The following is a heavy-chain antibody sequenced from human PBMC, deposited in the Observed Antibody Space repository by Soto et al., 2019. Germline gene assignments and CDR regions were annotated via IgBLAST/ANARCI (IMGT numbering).Heavy chain of an antibody. CDR3: AKGSSSVYYYYYGMDV. CDR2: MSSDASNK. CDR1: GFNFRAYG. Sequence: GGSLRLSCAASGFNFRAYGMHWVRQAPGKGLQWVAVMSSDASNKYYADSVKGRFTISRDNSQNTLHLQMNSLRPEDTAVYYCAKGSSSVYYYYYGMDVWGQGTTVTVSS. J-gene: IGHJ6*02. V-gene: IGHV3-30*18. D-gene: IGHD6-6*01.